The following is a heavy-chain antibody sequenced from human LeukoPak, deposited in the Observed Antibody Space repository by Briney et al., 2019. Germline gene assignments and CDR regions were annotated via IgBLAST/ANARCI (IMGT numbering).Heavy chain of an antibody. CDR1: GFTFSDYY. Sequence: GGSLRLSCAASGFTFSDYYMSWVRQTPGKGLEWVANIKQDGSERYYVDSVKGRFTISRDNAENSLYLQMNSLRAEDTALYYCARDKEVGATRIDYWGQGTLVTVSS. D-gene: IGHD1-26*01. J-gene: IGHJ4*02. V-gene: IGHV3-7*03. CDR3: ARDKEVGATRIDY. CDR2: IKQDGSER.